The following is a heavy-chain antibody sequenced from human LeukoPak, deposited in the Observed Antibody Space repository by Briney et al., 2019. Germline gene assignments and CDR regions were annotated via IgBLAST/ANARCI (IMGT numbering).Heavy chain of an antibody. CDR2: IYTSGST. V-gene: IGHV4-4*07. CDR3: ARVRGYDLWSDYYTSYYYYYMDV. Sequence: SETLSLTCTVSGGSISSYYWSWIRQPAGKGLEWIGRIYTSGSTNYNPSLKSRVTMSVDTSKNQFSLKLSSVTVADTAMYYCARVRGYDLWSDYYTSYYYYYMDVWGKGTTVTVS. D-gene: IGHD3-3*01. CDR1: GGSISSYY. J-gene: IGHJ6*03.